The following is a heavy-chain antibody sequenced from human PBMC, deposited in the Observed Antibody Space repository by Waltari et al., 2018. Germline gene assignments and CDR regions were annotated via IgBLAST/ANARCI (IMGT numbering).Heavy chain of an antibody. Sequence: QVQLVESGGGVVQPGGSLRLYCAASGFTFSSYGMHWVRQAPGKGLEWVAFIRYDGSNKYYADSVKGRFTISRDNSKNTLYLQMNSLRAEDTAVYYCAKEAVDIVVVPAANYYYYMDVWGKGTTVTVSS. V-gene: IGHV3-30*02. J-gene: IGHJ6*03. D-gene: IGHD2-2*03. CDR2: IRYDGSNK. CDR3: AKEAVDIVVVPAANYYYYMDV. CDR1: GFTFSSYG.